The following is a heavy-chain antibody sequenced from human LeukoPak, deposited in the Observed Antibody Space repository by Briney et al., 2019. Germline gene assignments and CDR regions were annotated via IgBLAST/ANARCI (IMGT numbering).Heavy chain of an antibody. V-gene: IGHV4-34*01. CDR1: SESFSGYF. CDR2: INYSGST. D-gene: IGHD6-6*01. J-gene: IGHJ2*01. Sequence: SETLSLTCAIYSESFSGYFWSWIRQPPGKGLEWIGEINYSGSTNYNPSLKSRVTISVDTSKNQFSLKLSSVTAADTAVYYCATGTPINRYSSSSNWYFDLWGRGTLVTVSS. CDR3: ATGTPINRYSSSSNWYFDL.